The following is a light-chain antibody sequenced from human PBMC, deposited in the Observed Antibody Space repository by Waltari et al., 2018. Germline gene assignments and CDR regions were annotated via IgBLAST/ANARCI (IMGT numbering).Light chain of an antibody. CDR2: EVT. CDR3: CSYANSRTVI. Sequence: QSALTQPASVSGSPGQSITISCTGTNSDVGGCNYVSWYQQHPGKAPKLVLYEVTQRPSAASYRFSGATSGSTASLTISGLQAEDEADYYCCSYANSRTVIFGGGTKLTVL. J-gene: IGLJ2*01. V-gene: IGLV2-14*01. CDR1: NSDVGGCNY.